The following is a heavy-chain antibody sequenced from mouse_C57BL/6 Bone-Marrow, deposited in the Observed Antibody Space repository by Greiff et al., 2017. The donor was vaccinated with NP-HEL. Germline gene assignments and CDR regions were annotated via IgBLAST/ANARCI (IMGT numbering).Heavy chain of an antibody. D-gene: IGHD2-5*01. Sequence: EVKLQESGPGLVKPSQSLSLTCSVTGYSITSGYYWNWIRQFPGNKLEWMGYISYDGSNNYNPSLKNRISITRDTSKNQFFLKLNSVTTEDTATYYCARGYSNYFAYWGQGTLVTVSA. CDR2: ISYDGSN. V-gene: IGHV3-6*01. J-gene: IGHJ3*01. CDR3: ARGYSNYFAY. CDR1: GYSITSGYY.